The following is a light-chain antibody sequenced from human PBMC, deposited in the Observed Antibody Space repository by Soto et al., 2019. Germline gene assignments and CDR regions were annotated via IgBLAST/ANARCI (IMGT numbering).Light chain of an antibody. Sequence: DIQMTQSPSTLSASVGERVTITCRASQSISRWLAWYQQKPGKAPKLLIYDASSLESGLPSRFSGSGSGTDFTLTISSVQPDYFAAYYRQQYNSSWTFGQGTKLEIK. CDR1: QSISRW. J-gene: IGKJ1*01. CDR3: QQYNSSWT. V-gene: IGKV1-5*01. CDR2: DAS.